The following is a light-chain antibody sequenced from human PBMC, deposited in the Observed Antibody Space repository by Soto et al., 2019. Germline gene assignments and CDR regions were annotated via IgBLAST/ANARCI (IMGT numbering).Light chain of an antibody. CDR2: WAS. J-gene: IGKJ3*01. V-gene: IGKV4-1*01. CDR1: QSVLYSSNNKNY. CDR3: QEYYSTLLT. Sequence: DIVMTQSPDSLAVSLGERATINCKSSQSVLYSSNNKNYLAWYQQKPGQPHKLLIYWASTRESRVPDRFSGSGSGTDFTLTISSLQAEDVAVYYCQEYYSTLLTFGPGTKVDIK.